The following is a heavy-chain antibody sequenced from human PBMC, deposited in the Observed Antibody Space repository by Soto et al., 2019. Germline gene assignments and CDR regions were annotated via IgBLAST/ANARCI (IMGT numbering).Heavy chain of an antibody. V-gene: IGHV3-7*05. Sequence: EVQLVESGGGLVQPGGSLRLSCVASGFTFSSYWMAWVRQAPGKGLEWVANIKGDGSVKNLVDSVRGLFIISRDNANNSVHLHMNSLRGEDTAVYYCAKDGNYYDGSVWYEVFDIWGQGTMVAVSS. CDR1: GFTFSSYW. D-gene: IGHD3-22*01. CDR3: AKDGNYYDGSVWYEVFDI. CDR2: IKGDGSVK. J-gene: IGHJ3*02.